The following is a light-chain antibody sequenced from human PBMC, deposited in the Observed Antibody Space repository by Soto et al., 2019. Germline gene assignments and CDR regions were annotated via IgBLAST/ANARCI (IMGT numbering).Light chain of an antibody. J-gene: IGKJ2*01. CDR1: QSVSSK. CDR3: QQYSSTPHT. CDR2: GAS. V-gene: IGKV3-15*01. Sequence: ETVMTQSPATLSLSPGERATLSCRASQSVSSKLVWYQQKPGQAPRFLIYGASTRATGIPARFRGSGSGTEFTLTIDSLQSEDFAVYHCQQYSSTPHTFGQGTKLEIK.